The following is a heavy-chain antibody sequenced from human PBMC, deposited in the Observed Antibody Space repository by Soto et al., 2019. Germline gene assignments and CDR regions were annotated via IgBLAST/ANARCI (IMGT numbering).Heavy chain of an antibody. V-gene: IGHV3-7*03. CDR1: GQTFNRYW. CDR2: IKQDGSEE. D-gene: IGHD3-10*01. CDR3: VRTQFDPLSFDFSGMDV. J-gene: IGHJ6*02. Sequence: DVQLAESGGGLVQPGGSLRLSCVASGQTFNRYWMSWVRQATGKGLEWVANIKQDGSEEYYVDYVKGRFTLSRDNAKNSLYLQMSSLRAEDTAMYYCVRTQFDPLSFDFSGMDVWGQGSTVIVAS.